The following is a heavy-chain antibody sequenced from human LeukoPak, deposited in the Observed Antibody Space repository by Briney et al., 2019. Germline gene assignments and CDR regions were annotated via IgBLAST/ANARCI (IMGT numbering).Heavy chain of an antibody. J-gene: IGHJ6*02. CDR3: ASDSPYYGMDV. CDR2: ISSNNRYI. CDR1: GFIFSTYS. Sequence: GSLRPSCAASGFIFSTYSMNWVRQAPGKGLEWVSSISSNNRYIYYADSVKGRFTISRDNAKNSLYLQMSGLRVDDTAVYHCASDSPYYGMDVWGQGTTVTVSS. V-gene: IGHV3-21*01.